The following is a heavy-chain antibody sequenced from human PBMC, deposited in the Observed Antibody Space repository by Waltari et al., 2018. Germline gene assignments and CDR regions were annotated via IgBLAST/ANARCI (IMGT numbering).Heavy chain of an antibody. CDR3: ARLDTIDSSSSDYYYYGMDV. CDR1: GYTFTSYA. J-gene: IGHJ6*02. V-gene: IGHV1-3*01. D-gene: IGHD6-6*01. Sequence: QVQLVQSGAEVKKPGASVKVSCKASGYTFTSYAMHWVRQAPGQRLEWMGWINAGNGNTKYSQKFQGRVTITRDTSASTAYMELSSLRSEDTAVYYCARLDTIDSSSSDYYYYGMDVWGQGTTVTVSS. CDR2: INAGNGNT.